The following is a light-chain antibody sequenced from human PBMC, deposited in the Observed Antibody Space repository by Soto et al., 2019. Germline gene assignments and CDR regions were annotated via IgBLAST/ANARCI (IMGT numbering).Light chain of an antibody. V-gene: IGKV3-15*01. CDR3: QQYTYRST. CDR1: QSVSTN. CDR2: GAT. J-gene: IGKJ2*01. Sequence: EIVMTQSPATLSVSPGERATLSCRASQSVSTNIAWYQQKPAQAPRLLFYGATTRATGIPARFSGRESGTEFTLTISSLQSEDFAVSSCQQYTYRSTFGQRTKLEIK.